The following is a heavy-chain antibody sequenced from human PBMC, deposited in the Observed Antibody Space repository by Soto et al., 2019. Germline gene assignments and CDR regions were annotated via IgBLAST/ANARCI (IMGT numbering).Heavy chain of an antibody. D-gene: IGHD2-15*01. CDR2: IYHSGST. J-gene: IGHJ4*02. V-gene: IGHV4-4*02. CDR3: ARDQAGNCSGGSCYDGGFDY. CDR1: GGSISSSNW. Sequence: SETLSLTCAVSGGSISSSNWWSWVRQPPGKGLEWIGEIYHSGSTNYNPSLKSRVTISVDKSKNQFSLKLSSVTAADTAVYYCARDQAGNCSGGSCYDGGFDYWGQGTLVTVSS.